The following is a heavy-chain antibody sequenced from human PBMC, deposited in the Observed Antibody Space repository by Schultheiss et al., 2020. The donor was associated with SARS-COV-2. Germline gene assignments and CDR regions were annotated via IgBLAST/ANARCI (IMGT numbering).Heavy chain of an antibody. Sequence: ASVKVSCKASGGTFSSYAISWVRQAPGQGLEWMGGINPNSGGTNYAQKFQGRVTMTRDTSISTAYMELSRLRSDDTAVYYCARNPYGDYGMDVWGQGTTVTVSS. CDR3: ARNPYGDYGMDV. CDR2: INPNSGGT. V-gene: IGHV1-2*02. CDR1: GGTFSSYA. D-gene: IGHD4-17*01. J-gene: IGHJ6*02.